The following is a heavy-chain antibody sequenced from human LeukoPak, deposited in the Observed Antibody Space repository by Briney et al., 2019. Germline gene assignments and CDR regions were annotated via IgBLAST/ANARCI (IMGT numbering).Heavy chain of an antibody. CDR3: GRDIYDFWSGYYGIDY. J-gene: IGHJ4*02. D-gene: IGHD3-3*01. CDR1: GYSISSGYY. CDR2: IYHSGST. V-gene: IGHV4-38-2*02. Sequence: SETLSLTCTVSGYSISSGYYWGWIRQPPGKGLEWIGSIYHSGSTYYNPSLKSRVTISVDTSKNQFSLKLSSVTAADTAVYYCGRDIYDFWSGYYGIDYWGQGTLVTVSS.